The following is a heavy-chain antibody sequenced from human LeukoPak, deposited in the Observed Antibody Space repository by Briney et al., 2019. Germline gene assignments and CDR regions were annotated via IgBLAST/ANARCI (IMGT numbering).Heavy chain of an antibody. Sequence: GGSLRLSCAASGFTFSSYAMHWVRQAPGKGLEWVAVISYDGSNKYYADPVKGRFTISRDNSKNTLYLQMNSLRAEDTAVYYCARDRLSNAFDIWGQGTMVTVSS. CDR3: ARDRLSNAFDI. J-gene: IGHJ3*02. CDR1: GFTFSSYA. CDR2: ISYDGSNK. D-gene: IGHD2-8*01. V-gene: IGHV3-30-3*01.